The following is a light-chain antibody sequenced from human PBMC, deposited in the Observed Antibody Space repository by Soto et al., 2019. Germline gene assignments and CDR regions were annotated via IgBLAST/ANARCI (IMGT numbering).Light chain of an antibody. J-gene: IGKJ2*01. CDR2: AAS. CDR1: QSISSY. CDR3: QQSDRTPYT. Sequence: DIQMTQSPSSLSASVRDRVTITCRASQSISSYLNWYQQKPGKAPKLLIYAASSLQSGVPSRFSGSGSGTDFTLTISSLQPEDFATFYCQQSDRTPYTFGQGTKLEIK. V-gene: IGKV1-39*01.